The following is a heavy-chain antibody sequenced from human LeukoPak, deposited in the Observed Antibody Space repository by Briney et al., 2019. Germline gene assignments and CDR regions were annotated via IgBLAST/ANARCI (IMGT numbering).Heavy chain of an antibody. CDR1: GLTFSNFW. V-gene: IGHV3-7*01. J-gene: IGHJ4*02. Sequence: GGPLSFSGAASGLTFSNFWMSWFRKAPGKGLKWVATRKRDGSDNYYVGSVEGRFTISRDNAKNSLYLQMSSLRAEDTAIYYCARALYNRGWYPDYFDSWGQGTLVTVSA. D-gene: IGHD6-19*01. CDR2: RKRDGSDN. CDR3: ARALYNRGWYPDYFDS.